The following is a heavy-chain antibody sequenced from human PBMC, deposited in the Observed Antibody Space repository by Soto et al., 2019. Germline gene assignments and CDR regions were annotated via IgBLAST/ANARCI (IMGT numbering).Heavy chain of an antibody. J-gene: IGHJ6*02. CDR2: IYYSGST. V-gene: IGHV4-59*01. CDR1: GGSISSYY. D-gene: IGHD3-22*01. CDR3: ARRGXYYDSSGYLYYYYGMDV. Sequence: SETLSLTCTVSGGSISSYYWSWIRQPPGKGLEWIGYIYYSGSTNYDPSLKSRVTISVDTSKNQFSLKLSSVTAADTAVYYCARRGXYYDSSGYLYYYYGMDVWGQGTTVTVSS.